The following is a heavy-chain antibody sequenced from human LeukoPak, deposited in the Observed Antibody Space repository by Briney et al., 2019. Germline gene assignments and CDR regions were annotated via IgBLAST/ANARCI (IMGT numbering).Heavy chain of an antibody. CDR2: IYPGDSDT. CDR1: GYSFTSYW. Sequence: GESLKISCKGSGYSFTSYWTGWVRQMPGKGLEWMGIIYPGDSDTRYSPSFQGQVTISADKSISTAYLQWSSLKASDTAMYYCARLFRDIVVVPAAVGSVDYWGQGTLVTVSS. D-gene: IGHD2-2*01. J-gene: IGHJ4*02. V-gene: IGHV5-51*01. CDR3: ARLFRDIVVVPAAVGSVDY.